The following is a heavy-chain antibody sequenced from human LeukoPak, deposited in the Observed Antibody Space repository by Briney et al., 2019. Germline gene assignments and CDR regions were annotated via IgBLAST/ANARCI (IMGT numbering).Heavy chain of an antibody. Sequence: GGSLRLSCAASGFTFSDYYMSWIRQAPGKGLEWVSYISSSGSTIYYADSVKGRFTISRDNAKNSLYLQMNSLRDEDTAVYYCARSSYYYDSSGYSPDAFDIWGQGTMVTVSS. J-gene: IGHJ3*02. CDR1: GFTFSDYY. V-gene: IGHV3-11*01. D-gene: IGHD3-22*01. CDR2: ISSSGSTI. CDR3: ARSSYYYDSSGYSPDAFDI.